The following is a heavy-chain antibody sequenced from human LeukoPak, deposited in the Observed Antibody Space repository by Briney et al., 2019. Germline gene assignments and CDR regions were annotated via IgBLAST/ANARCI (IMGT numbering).Heavy chain of an antibody. Sequence: PSETLSLTCAVYIESFSGYYGTWIRQPPGKGLEWIGEINHSGSTNYNPSLKRRVTISADTSKNQFSLTLSSVTAADTAMYYCARVRGDLSIDFWGQGNLVTVSS. J-gene: IGHJ4*02. CDR3: ARVRGDLSIDF. V-gene: IGHV4-34*01. D-gene: IGHD2-21*02. CDR1: IESFSGYY. CDR2: INHSGST.